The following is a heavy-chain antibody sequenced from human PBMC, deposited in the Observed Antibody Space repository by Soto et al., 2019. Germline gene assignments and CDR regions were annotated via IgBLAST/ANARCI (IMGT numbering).Heavy chain of an antibody. J-gene: IGHJ5*02. Sequence: GESLKISCKGSGYSFTSYWIGWVRQMPGKGLEWMGIIYPGDSDTRYSPSFQGQVTISADKSISTAYLQWSSLKASDTAMYYRARLGAFGVVMEAGFDPWGQGTLVTVSS. CDR3: ARLGAFGVVMEAGFDP. CDR1: GYSFTSYW. CDR2: IYPGDSDT. V-gene: IGHV5-51*01. D-gene: IGHD3-3*01.